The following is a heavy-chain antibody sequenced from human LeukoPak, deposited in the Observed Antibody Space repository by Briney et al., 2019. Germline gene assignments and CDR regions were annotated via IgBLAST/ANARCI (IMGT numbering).Heavy chain of an antibody. CDR1: GYTLTELS. J-gene: IGHJ4*02. D-gene: IGHD1-26*01. V-gene: IGHV1-24*01. CDR2: FDPEYGET. Sequence: GASVRVSCKVSGYTLTELSLHWVRQAPGKGLEWMGGFDPEYGETIYAHKFQGRVTMTEDTSTDTAYMELSSPRSEDTAVYYCATDLSTVGATPWGQGTLVTVSS. CDR3: ATDLSTVGATP.